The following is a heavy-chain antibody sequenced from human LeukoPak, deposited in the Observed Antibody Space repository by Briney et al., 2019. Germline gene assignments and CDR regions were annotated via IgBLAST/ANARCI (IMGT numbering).Heavy chain of an antibody. J-gene: IGHJ4*02. V-gene: IGHV4-31*03. D-gene: IGHD3-22*01. CDR3: ARGPAYDSSGYYYPRGYDY. CDR2: IYYSGST. Sequence: SETLSLTCTVSGGSISSGGYYWSWIRQHPGKGLEWIGYIYYSGSTYYNPSLKSRVTISVDTSKNQFSLKLSSVTAADTAVYYCARGPAYDSSGYYYPRGYDYWGQGTLVTVSS. CDR1: GGSISSGGYY.